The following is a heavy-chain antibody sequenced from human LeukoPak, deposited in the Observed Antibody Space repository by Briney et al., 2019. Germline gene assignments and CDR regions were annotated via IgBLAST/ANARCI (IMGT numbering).Heavy chain of an antibody. CDR2: ISYDGSNK. CDR3: AKVAVAGGADY. V-gene: IGHV3-30*18. Sequence: GGSLRLSCAASGFTFSGYGMHWVRQAPGKGLEWVAVISYDGSNKYYADSVKGRFTISRDNSKNTLYLQMNSLRAEDTAVYYCAKVAVAGGADYWGQGTLVTVSS. J-gene: IGHJ4*02. D-gene: IGHD6-19*01. CDR1: GFTFSGYG.